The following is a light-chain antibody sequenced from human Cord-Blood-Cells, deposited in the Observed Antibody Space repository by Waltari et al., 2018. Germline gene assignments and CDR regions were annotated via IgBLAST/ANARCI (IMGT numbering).Light chain of an antibody. J-gene: IGKJ4*01. CDR1: QDISNY. CDR2: DAS. CDR3: QQYDNLPLT. Sequence: DIQMTQSPSSLSASVGDRVTITCQASQDISNYLNWYQQKQGKAPKLLIYDASNLETGVPSSFSGSGSGTDFTFTISSLQPEDIATYYCQQYDNLPLTFGGGTKVEIK. V-gene: IGKV1-33*01.